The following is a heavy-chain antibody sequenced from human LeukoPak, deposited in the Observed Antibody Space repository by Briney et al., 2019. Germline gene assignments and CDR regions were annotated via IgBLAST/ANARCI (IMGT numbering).Heavy chain of an antibody. J-gene: IGHJ4*02. CDR1: GGSISSGSYY. Sequence: SETLSLTCTVSGGSISSGSYYWSWIRQPAGKGLEWIGRIYTSGSTNHNPSLKSRVTISVDTSKNQFSLKLSSVTAADTAVYYCARSLAYCGGDCYPYDYWGQGTLVTVSS. CDR2: IYTSGST. V-gene: IGHV4-61*02. CDR3: ARSLAYCGGDCYPYDY. D-gene: IGHD2-21*01.